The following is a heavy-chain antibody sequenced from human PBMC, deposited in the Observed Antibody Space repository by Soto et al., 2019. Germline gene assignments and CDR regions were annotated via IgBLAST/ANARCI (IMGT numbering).Heavy chain of an antibody. CDR1: GGTFSSYA. CDR2: LIPIFGTA. Sequence: QVQLVQSGAEVKKPGSSVKVSCKASGGTFSSYAISWVRQAPGQGLEWMGGLIPIFGTANYAQKFPGSVTITSDESTSTAYMEPSSLRSEDTAVYYGARGGAQTLELRDCMDVWGQCTTVAVSS. CDR3: ARGGAQTLELRDCMDV. D-gene: IGHD1-7*01. J-gene: IGHJ6*02. V-gene: IGHV1-69*05.